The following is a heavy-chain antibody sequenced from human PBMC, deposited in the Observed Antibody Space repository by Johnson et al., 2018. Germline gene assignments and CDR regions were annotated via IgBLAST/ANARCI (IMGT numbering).Heavy chain of an antibody. CDR1: GFAFNNYG. CDR2: FSSVGATT. D-gene: IGHD3-16*01. V-gene: IGHV3-23*01. J-gene: IGHJ4*02. Sequence: VQLQESGGGLVQPGGSLRLSCVASGFAFNNYGLSWVRQAPGKGLEWVSSFSSVGATTYYADSVQGRFSISRDNSKNTRFLQMSSLRAEDTAVYYCAKEAIGSFSKGLCYVRHYFFDFWGQGTLVTVSS. CDR3: AKEAIGSFSKGLCYVRHYFFDF.